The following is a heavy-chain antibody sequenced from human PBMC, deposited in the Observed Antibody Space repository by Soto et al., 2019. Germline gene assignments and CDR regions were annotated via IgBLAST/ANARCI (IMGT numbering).Heavy chain of an antibody. V-gene: IGHV3-23*01. Sequence: EVQLLESGGGLVQPGGTLRLSCAASGFTFSTYAMSWVRQAPGKGLEWGSTISGSGSITHYADSVKGRFTISRDNSKNTLYLQMNSLRADDTAVYYCAARATPSTYGRGVWGQGTTVTVSS. CDR1: GFTFSTYA. CDR2: ISGSGSIT. CDR3: AARATPSTYGRGV. J-gene: IGHJ6*02. D-gene: IGHD2-15*01.